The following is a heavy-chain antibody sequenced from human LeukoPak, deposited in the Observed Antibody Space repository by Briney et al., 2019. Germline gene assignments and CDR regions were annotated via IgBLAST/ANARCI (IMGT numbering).Heavy chain of an antibody. CDR3: AKDSFVGTTSYLDS. D-gene: IGHD1-26*01. Sequence: GGSLRLSCAASGFTFSSYGMHWVRQAPGKGLEWVAVISYDGSNKYYADSVKGRFTISRDNSKSSLYLHLNSLTPEDTAFYYCAKDSFVGTTSYLDSWGQGTLVTVSS. CDR2: ISYDGSNK. CDR1: GFTFSSYG. J-gene: IGHJ4*02. V-gene: IGHV3-30*18.